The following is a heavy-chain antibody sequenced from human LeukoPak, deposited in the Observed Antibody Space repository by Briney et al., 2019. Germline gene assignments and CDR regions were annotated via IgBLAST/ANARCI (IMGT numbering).Heavy chain of an antibody. Sequence: PGGSLRLSCAASGFTFDDYAMFWVRQAPGKGLEWVSGISWNSNAIGYADSVKGRFTISRDNAKNSLYLQMNSLRAEDTALYYCAKDVSFRFTSGYYVYWGQGTLVTVSS. J-gene: IGHJ4*02. CDR3: AKDVSFRFTSGYYVY. CDR2: ISWNSNAI. D-gene: IGHD3-22*01. V-gene: IGHV3-9*01. CDR1: GFTFDDYA.